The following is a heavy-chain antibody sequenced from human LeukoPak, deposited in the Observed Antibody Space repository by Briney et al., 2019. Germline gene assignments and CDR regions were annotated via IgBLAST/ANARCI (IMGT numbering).Heavy chain of an antibody. D-gene: IGHD3-3*01. CDR3: ATHKANYDFWSGYYLY. CDR2: IYSGGST. Sequence: GGSLRFSCAASGFTVSSNYMSWVRQAPGKGLEWVSVIYSGGSTYYTDSVKGRFTTSRHNSKNTLYLQMNSLRAEDTAVYYCATHKANYDFWSGYYLYWGQGTLVTVSS. J-gene: IGHJ4*02. V-gene: IGHV3-53*04. CDR1: GFTVSSNY.